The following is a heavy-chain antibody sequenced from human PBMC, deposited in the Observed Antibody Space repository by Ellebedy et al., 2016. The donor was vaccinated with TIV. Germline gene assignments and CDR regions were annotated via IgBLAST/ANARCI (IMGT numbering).Heavy chain of an antibody. V-gene: IGHV1-69*13. D-gene: IGHD3-3*01. Sequence: SVKVSCXASGGTFSSYAISWVRQAPGQGLEWMGGIIPIFGTANYAQKFQGRVTITADESTSTAYMELSSLRSDDTAVYYCARVITTFHYDFWSGYYFDYWGQGTLVTVSS. CDR2: IIPIFGTA. CDR1: GGTFSSYA. J-gene: IGHJ4*02. CDR3: ARVITTFHYDFWSGYYFDY.